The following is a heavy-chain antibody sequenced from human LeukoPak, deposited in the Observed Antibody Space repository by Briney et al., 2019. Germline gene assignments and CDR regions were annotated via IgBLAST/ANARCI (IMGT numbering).Heavy chain of an antibody. CDR1: GGSISSYY. CDR2: IYYSGST. V-gene: IGHV4-59*12. CDR3: ARSLTAYCFYS. J-gene: IGHJ4*02. D-gene: IGHD3-9*01. Sequence: SETLSLTCTVSGGSISSYYWSWIRQPPGKGLEWIGYIYYSGSTNYNPSLKSRATISVDTSKNQFSLRLSSVTAADTAVYYCARSLTAYCFYSWGQGTLVTVSS.